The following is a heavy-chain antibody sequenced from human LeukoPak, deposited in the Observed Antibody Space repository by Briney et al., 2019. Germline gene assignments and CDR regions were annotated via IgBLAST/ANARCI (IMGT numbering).Heavy chain of an antibody. V-gene: IGHV3-23*01. Sequence: GGSLRLSCAASGFTFSSYAMSWVRQAPGKGLEWVSAISGSGGSTYYADPVKGRFTISRDNSKNTLYLQMNSLRAEDTAVYYCAKVLLAMIVLFDYWGQGTLVTVSS. CDR2: ISGSGGST. CDR3: AKVLLAMIVLFDY. D-gene: IGHD3-22*01. CDR1: GFTFSSYA. J-gene: IGHJ4*02.